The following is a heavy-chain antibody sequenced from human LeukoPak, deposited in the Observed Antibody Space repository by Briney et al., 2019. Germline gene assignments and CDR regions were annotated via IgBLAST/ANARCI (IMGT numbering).Heavy chain of an antibody. D-gene: IGHD3-22*01. CDR1: GFTFSTYA. CDR2: VSYDGTNK. CDR3: ARDYDSRGYGYYYMDV. Sequence: GGSLRLSCAASGFTFSTYAMHWVRQAPGKGLEWVAIVSYDGTNKYYADSVKGRFTISRDNSKNTLYLQMNSLRAEDTAVYYCARDYDSRGYGYYYMDVWGKGTTVTVSS. V-gene: IGHV3-30-3*01. J-gene: IGHJ6*03.